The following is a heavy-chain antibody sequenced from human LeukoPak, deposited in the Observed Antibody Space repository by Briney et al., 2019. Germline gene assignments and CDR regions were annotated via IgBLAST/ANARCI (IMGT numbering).Heavy chain of an antibody. D-gene: IGHD3-3*01. CDR1: GFTFSSYA. CDR3: AREYYDFWSGYYNHYYYYYMDV. Sequence: GGSLRLSCAASGFTFSSYAMSWVRQAPGKGLEWVSAISGSGGSTYYADSVKGRFTISRDNAKTSLYLQMNSLRAEDTAVYYCAREYYDFWSGYYNHYYYYYMDVWGKGTTVTVSS. J-gene: IGHJ6*03. V-gene: IGHV3-23*01. CDR2: ISGSGGST.